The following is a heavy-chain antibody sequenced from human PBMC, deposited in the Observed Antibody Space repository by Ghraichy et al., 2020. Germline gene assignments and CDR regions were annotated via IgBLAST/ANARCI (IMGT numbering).Heavy chain of an antibody. CDR2: IIPVLGIT. CDR3: ARRENYRLYEGDDAVDI. D-gene: IGHD1-7*01. V-gene: IGHV1-69*02. CDR1: GGTFGSYT. J-gene: IGHJ3*02. Sequence: SVKVSCKASGGTFGSYTISWVRQAPGQGLEWMGRIIPVLGITYYEQKFQGRVTITADKSTNTVYMELISLRSEDTAVYYCARRENYRLYEGDDAVDIWGQGTTFTVSS.